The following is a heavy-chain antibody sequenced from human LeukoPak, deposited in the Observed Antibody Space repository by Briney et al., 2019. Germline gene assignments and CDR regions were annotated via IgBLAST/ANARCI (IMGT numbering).Heavy chain of an antibody. V-gene: IGHV3-74*01. Sequence: GRSLRLSCAASGFTFRSYWMHWVRQAPGKGMVWVSRIKTDGSHTDYADAVKGLFTISRDNDKNPLYLQMNSLRAEDTAVYYGVRDGDVYNFDYWGQGTLVTVSS. J-gene: IGHJ4*02. CDR1: GFTFRSYW. D-gene: IGHD5-24*01. CDR3: VRDGDVYNFDY. CDR2: IKTDGSHT.